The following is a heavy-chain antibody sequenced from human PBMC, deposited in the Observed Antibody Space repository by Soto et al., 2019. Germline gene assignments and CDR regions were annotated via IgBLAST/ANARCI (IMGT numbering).Heavy chain of an antibody. V-gene: IGHV4-34*01. J-gene: IGHJ6*02. D-gene: IGHD6-13*01. Sequence: SETLSLTCAVYGGSFSGYYWSWIRQPPGKGLEWIGEINHSGSTNYNPSLKSRVTISVDTSKNQFSLKLSSVTAADTAVYYCARAPGAAGTYYYYGMDVWGQGPTVTV. CDR1: GGSFSGYY. CDR3: ARAPGAAGTYYYYGMDV. CDR2: INHSGST.